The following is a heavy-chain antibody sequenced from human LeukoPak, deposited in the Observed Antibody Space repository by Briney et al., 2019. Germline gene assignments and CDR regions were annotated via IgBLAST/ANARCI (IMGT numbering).Heavy chain of an antibody. CDR2: FYYSGST. J-gene: IGHJ3*02. V-gene: IGHV4-59*01. CDR1: GGSISSYY. D-gene: IGHD6-13*01. CDR3: ATNAGAAAFDAFDI. Sequence: SETLSLTRTVSGGSISSYYWSWIRQPPGKGLEWIGYFYYSGSTNYNPSLKSRVTMSGDTSKNQFSLKLSSVTAADTAVYYCATNAGAAAFDAFDIWGQGTMVTVSS.